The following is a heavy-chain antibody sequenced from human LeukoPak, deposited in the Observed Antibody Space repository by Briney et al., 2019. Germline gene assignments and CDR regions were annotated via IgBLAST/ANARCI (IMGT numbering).Heavy chain of an antibody. CDR3: ARGPDYSKAGY. V-gene: IGHV4-34*01. CDR2: ISHDEGT. CDR1: GESFIDYH. J-gene: IGHJ4*02. Sequence: PSETLSLTCGIYGESFIDYHLNWIRQPPGKGLEWIGEISHDEGTNYNPSLKSRVTISVDMSNYQFSLKLTSVTAADAAVYYCARGPDYSKAGYWGPGTLVTVSS. D-gene: IGHD4-11*01.